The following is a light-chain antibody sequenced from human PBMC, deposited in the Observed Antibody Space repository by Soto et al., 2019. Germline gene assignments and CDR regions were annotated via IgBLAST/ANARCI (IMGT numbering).Light chain of an antibody. CDR1: QSIFHTSNNKNH. Sequence: DIVLTQSPDSLAVSLGERATINCKSSQSIFHTSNNKNHLAWYQQKPGQPPELLIYWTSTRESGVPDRFSGSVSGKDFTLTISSLEAGDVAVYYCQQYYRSPPTFGQGPKLDIK. J-gene: IGKJ2*01. V-gene: IGKV4-1*01. CDR2: WTS. CDR3: QQYYRSPPT.